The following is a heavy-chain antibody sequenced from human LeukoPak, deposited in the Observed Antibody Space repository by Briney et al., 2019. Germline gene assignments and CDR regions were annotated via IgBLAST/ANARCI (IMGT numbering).Heavy chain of an antibody. V-gene: IGHV4-34*01. Sequence: SETLSLTCAVYGGSFSGYYWSWIRQPPGKGLEWIGEINHSGSTNYNPSLKSRVTISVDTSKNQFSLKLSSVTAVDTAVYYCARVLTMVRGVVGQYYFDYWGQGTLVTVSS. J-gene: IGHJ4*02. CDR1: GGSFSGYY. D-gene: IGHD3-10*01. CDR2: INHSGST. CDR3: ARVLTMVRGVVGQYYFDY.